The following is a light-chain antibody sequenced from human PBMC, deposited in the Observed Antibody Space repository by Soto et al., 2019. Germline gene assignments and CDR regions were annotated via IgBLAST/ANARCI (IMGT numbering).Light chain of an antibody. J-gene: IGKJ1*01. CDR1: QNVSRTY. V-gene: IGKV3-20*01. Sequence: ALTQNTCTDHLSQGESATLSCRASQNVSRTYLAWYQQKPVQAPRLLIYATSSRATGIPDRFSGSGSGTVCTITISRLEPEDFAVYYCQQYGRSGTFGQGTKVDIK. CDR2: ATS. CDR3: QQYGRSGT.